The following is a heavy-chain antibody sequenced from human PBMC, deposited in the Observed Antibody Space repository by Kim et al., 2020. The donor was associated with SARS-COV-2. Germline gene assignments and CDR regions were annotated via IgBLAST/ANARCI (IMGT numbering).Heavy chain of an antibody. Sequence: GRFTMSRDNSKNTLYLQMSSLRAEDTAVYYCVKDGDSNGWYGLYYYGMAVWGQGTTVTVSS. J-gene: IGHJ6*02. D-gene: IGHD6-19*01. CDR3: VKDGDSNGWYGLYYYGMAV. V-gene: IGHV3-64D*06.